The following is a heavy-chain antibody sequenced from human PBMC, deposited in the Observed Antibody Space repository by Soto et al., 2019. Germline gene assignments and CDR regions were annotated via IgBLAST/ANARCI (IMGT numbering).Heavy chain of an antibody. D-gene: IGHD2-15*01. CDR2: ISYDGSNK. J-gene: IGHJ4*02. CDR1: GFTFSSYA. V-gene: IGHV3-30-3*01. CDR3: ATDLDCSGGSCYSFARY. Sequence: GGSVRLSCAASGFTFSSYAMHWVRQAPGKGLEWVAVISYDGSNKYYADSVKGRFTISRDNAKNSLYLQMNSLRAEDTAVYYCATDLDCSGGSCYSFARYWGQGTLVTVSS.